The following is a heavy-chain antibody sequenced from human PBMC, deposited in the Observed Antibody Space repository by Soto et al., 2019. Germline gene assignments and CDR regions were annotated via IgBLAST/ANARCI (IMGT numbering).Heavy chain of an antibody. CDR3: ARVRVIRGVIPSHFGL. Sequence: QDHLAQSGAEVKKPGSSVTVSCKASGGTFNSYGISWVRQAPGQGLDWMVVIIPLYGTVNYAQKFQGRVSITAGKSTSTAYMDLSSLRSDDTAVYYCARVRVIRGVIPSHFGLWGQGTLVTVSS. J-gene: IGHJ4*02. D-gene: IGHD3-10*01. CDR2: IIPLYGTV. V-gene: IGHV1-69*06. CDR1: GGTFNSYG.